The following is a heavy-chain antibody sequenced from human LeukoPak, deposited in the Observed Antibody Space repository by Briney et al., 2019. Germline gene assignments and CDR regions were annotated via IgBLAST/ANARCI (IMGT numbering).Heavy chain of an antibody. Sequence: PGGILRLSCAASGFTFSSYGMSWVRQAPGKGLEWVSSISTSSSYIYYAHSVKGRFTISRDNAKNSLYLQMNSLRAEDTAMYYCAKDRSAPHMLWNAFDIWGQGTMVTVSS. V-gene: IGHV3-21*01. CDR1: GFTFSSYG. CDR2: ISTSSSYI. CDR3: AKDRSAPHMLWNAFDI. J-gene: IGHJ3*02. D-gene: IGHD2-8*01.